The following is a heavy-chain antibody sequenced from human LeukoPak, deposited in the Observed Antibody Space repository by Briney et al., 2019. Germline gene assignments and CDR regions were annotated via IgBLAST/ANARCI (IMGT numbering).Heavy chain of an antibody. CDR2: IYRGEPS. J-gene: IGHJ4*02. V-gene: IGHV4-4*09. CDR3: VQTTGWPGFDY. Sequence: PSETLSLTCTTSGFSISRFYWSWLRQPPGKGRVWIGYIYRGEPSYFIPALEIQVIISVDTSKNQFSLNLTSGSAAGTAMYYCVQTTGWPGFDYWGRGIVDSVSS. D-gene: IGHD1/OR15-1a*01. CDR1: GFSISRFY.